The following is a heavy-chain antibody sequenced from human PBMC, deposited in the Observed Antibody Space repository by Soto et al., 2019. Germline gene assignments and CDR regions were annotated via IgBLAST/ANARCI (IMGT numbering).Heavy chain of an antibody. CDR1: GYSISSSNW. J-gene: IGHJ5*02. Sequence: QVQLRESGPGLVKPSDTLSLICAVSGYSISSSNWWGWIRQPPGKGLEWIGYIYYSGSTYYNPSLKSRVTMSVDKSKNQFYLKLSSVTAVDTAVYYCARTAPLYCSGGSCYANCFDPWGQGTLVTVSS. CDR2: IYYSGST. CDR3: ARTAPLYCSGGSCYANCFDP. D-gene: IGHD2-15*01. V-gene: IGHV4-28*01.